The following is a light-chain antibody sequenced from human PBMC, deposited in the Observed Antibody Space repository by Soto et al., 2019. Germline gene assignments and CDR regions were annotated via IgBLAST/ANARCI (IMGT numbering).Light chain of an antibody. CDR2: AAS. CDR1: QSISSY. CDR3: QQSYSTTWT. Sequence: DIQMTQSPSSLSAYVGDRVTITCRASQSISSYLNWYQQKPGKAPKLLIYAASSLQSGVPSRFSGSGSETDFTLTISSLQPEDFATYSCQQSYSTTWTFGQGTKVDIK. J-gene: IGKJ1*01. V-gene: IGKV1-39*01.